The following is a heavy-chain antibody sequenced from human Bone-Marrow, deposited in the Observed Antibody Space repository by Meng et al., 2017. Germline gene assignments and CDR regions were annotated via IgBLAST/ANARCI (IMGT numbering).Heavy chain of an antibody. CDR3: TIYTRGHI. Sequence: GESLKISCAASGFTFSSYAMSWVRQAPGKGLEWVTVISGTGDNTDYADSVKGRFTISRDDSKNMAYLQMNSLETEDTALYYCTIYTRGHIWGQGSMVTVSS. V-gene: IGHV3-23*01. J-gene: IGHJ3*02. D-gene: IGHD3-10*01. CDR1: GFTFSSYA. CDR2: ISGTGDNT.